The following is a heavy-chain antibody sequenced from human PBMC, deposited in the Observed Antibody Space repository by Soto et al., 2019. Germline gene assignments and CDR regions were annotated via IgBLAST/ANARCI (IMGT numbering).Heavy chain of an antibody. D-gene: IGHD4-17*01. CDR2: IYYSGST. Sequence: SETLSLTCTVSGGSISSYYWSWIRQPPGKGLEWIGYIYYSGSTNYNPSLKSRVTISVDTSKNQFSLKLSSVTAADTAVYYCARDLWWSDDYGDYHNWFDPWGQGTLVTVSS. CDR1: GGSISSYY. J-gene: IGHJ5*02. V-gene: IGHV4-59*01. CDR3: ARDLWWSDDYGDYHNWFDP.